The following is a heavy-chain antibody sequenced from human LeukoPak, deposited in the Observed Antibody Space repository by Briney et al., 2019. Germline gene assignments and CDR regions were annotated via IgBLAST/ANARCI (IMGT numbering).Heavy chain of an antibody. CDR3: ARVSKKDRPVRY. D-gene: IGHD3-10*01. Sequence: ASVKVSCKASGYIFTSYSIIWVRQAPGQGLEWMGWISAFNHDTNYTQKFQGRVTMTTDTSTSTAYMELRSLRSDDTAVYYCARVSKKDRPVRYWGQGTLVTVSS. CDR2: ISAFNHDT. J-gene: IGHJ4*02. CDR1: GYIFTSYS. V-gene: IGHV1-18*01.